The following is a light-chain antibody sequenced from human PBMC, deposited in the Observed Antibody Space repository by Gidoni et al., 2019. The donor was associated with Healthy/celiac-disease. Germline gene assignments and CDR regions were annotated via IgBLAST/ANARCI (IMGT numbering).Light chain of an antibody. J-gene: IGKJ5*01. CDR2: DAS. V-gene: IGKV3-11*01. Sequence: EIVLTQSTATLSLSPRERATLSCRASQSVSSYLAWYQQKPGQAPRLLIYDASNRATGIPARFSGSGSGTDFTLTISSLEPEDFAVYYCQQRSNWPPITFGQXTRLEIK. CDR3: QQRSNWPPIT. CDR1: QSVSSY.